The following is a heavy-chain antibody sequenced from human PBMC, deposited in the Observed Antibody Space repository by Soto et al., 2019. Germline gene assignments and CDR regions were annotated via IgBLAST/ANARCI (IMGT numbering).Heavy chain of an antibody. D-gene: IGHD3-10*01. CDR1: GYSISSGYY. J-gene: IGHJ6*02. CDR3: ARTVPLWFGELLFYYYYGMDV. CDR2: IYHSGST. Sequence: QSQTLSLTCTVSGYSISSGYYWGWIRQPPGKGLEWIGSIYHSGSTYYNPSLKSRVTISVDTSKNQFSLKLSSVTAADTAVYYCARTVPLWFGELLFYYYYGMDVWGQGTTVTVSS. V-gene: IGHV4-38-2*02.